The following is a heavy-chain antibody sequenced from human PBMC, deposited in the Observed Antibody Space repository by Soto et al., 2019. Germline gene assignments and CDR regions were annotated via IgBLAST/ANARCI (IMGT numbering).Heavy chain of an antibody. Sequence: SETLSLTCTVSGGSISSGRYYRSWIRQHPGKGLEWIGYIYYSGSTYYNPSLKSPVTISVDTSKNQFSLKLSSVTAADTAVYYCAREKSTRIAAAGPFDYWGQGTLVTISS. CDR2: IYYSGST. D-gene: IGHD6-13*01. CDR3: AREKSTRIAAAGPFDY. CDR1: GGSISSGRYY. V-gene: IGHV4-31*01. J-gene: IGHJ4*01.